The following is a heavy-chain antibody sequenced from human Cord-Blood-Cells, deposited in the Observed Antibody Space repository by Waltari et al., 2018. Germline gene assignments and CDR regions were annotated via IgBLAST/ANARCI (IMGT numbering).Heavy chain of an antibody. D-gene: IGHD6-13*01. CDR3: ARRYSSSWYAFDI. J-gene: IGHJ3*02. CDR1: GGSISSGSQY. CDR2: FYTSGST. Sequence: QVQLQESGPGLVKPSQTLSPTCTVSGGSISSGSQYSSWIRQPAGKGLEWIGYFYTSGSTNYNPSLKSRVTISVDTSKNQFSLKLSSVTAADTAVYYCARRYSSSWYAFDIWGQGTMVTVSS. V-gene: IGHV4-61*09.